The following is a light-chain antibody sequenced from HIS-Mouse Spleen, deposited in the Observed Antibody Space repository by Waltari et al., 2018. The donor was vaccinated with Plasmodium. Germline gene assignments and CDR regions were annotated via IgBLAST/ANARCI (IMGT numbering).Light chain of an antibody. V-gene: IGLV1-47*01. J-gene: IGLJ3*02. CDR2: RNN. Sequence: QSVLTQPPSASGTPGQRVTISSSGSSSNTGSTYVYWYQQLPGTAPKLLIYRNNQRPSGVPDRFSGSKSGTAASLAISGLRSEDEADYYCAAWDDSLSGWVFGGGTKLTVL. CDR1: SSNTGSTY. CDR3: AAWDDSLSGWV.